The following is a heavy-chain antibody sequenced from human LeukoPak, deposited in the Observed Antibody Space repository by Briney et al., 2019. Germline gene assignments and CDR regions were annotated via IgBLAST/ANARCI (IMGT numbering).Heavy chain of an antibody. V-gene: IGHV4-39*07. CDR3: ASGGGLWFGELYWFDP. J-gene: IGHJ5*02. D-gene: IGHD3-10*01. Sequence: SETLSLTCTVSGGSISSSSYYWGWIRQPPGKGLEWIGSIYYSGSTYYNPSLKSRVTISVDTSKNQFSLKLSSVTAADTAVYYCASGGGLWFGELYWFDPWGQGTLVTVSS. CDR1: GGSISSSSYY. CDR2: IYYSGST.